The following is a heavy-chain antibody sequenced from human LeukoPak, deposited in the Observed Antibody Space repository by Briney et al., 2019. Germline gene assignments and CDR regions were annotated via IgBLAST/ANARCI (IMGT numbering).Heavy chain of an antibody. J-gene: IGHJ5*02. CDR1: GGSISSSSYY. Sequence: SETLSLTCTVSGGSISSSSYYWGWVRQPPGKGLEWVASIFYSGRTYYNPSLKSRVTISVDTSKNQFSLNLRSVTAADTAAYYCARRGSGRNWFDPWGQGILVTVSS. V-gene: IGHV4-39*01. D-gene: IGHD1-1*01. CDR2: IFYSGRT. CDR3: ARRGSGRNWFDP.